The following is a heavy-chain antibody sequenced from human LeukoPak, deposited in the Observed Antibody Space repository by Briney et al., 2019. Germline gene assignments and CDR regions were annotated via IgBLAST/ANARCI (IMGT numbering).Heavy chain of an antibody. CDR2: INHSGST. Sequence: PSETLSLTCAVYGGSFSGYYWSWIRQPPGKGLEWIGEINHSGSTNYNPSLKSRVTISVDTSKNQFSLKLSSVTAADTAVYYCARNARGSDYWGQGTLVTVSS. CDR3: ARNARGSDY. CDR1: GGSFSGYY. V-gene: IGHV4-34*01. D-gene: IGHD3-10*02. J-gene: IGHJ4*02.